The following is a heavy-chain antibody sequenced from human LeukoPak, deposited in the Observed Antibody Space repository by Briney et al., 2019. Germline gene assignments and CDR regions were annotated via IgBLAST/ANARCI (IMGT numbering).Heavy chain of an antibody. J-gene: IGHJ6*02. CDR1: GYTFNTHA. D-gene: IGHD1-14*01. CDR3: ARGGPGDYYYYGMDV. V-gene: IGHV1-69*13. CDR2: IIPIFGTA. Sequence: GASVKVSCKASGYTFNTHAINWVRQAPGQGLEWMGGIIPIFGTANYAQKFQGRVTITADESTSTAYMELSSLRSEDTAVYYCARGGPGDYYYYGMDVWGQGTTVTVSS.